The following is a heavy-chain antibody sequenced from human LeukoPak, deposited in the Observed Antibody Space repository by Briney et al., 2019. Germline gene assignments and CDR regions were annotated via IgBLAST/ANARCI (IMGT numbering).Heavy chain of an antibody. CDR1: GGSISSYY. Sequence: PSETLSLTCTVSGGSISSYYWSWIRQPPGKGLEWIGYIYYSGSTNYNPSLKSRVTISVDTSKNQFSLKLSSVTAADTAVYYCARADGYNPFDGTTFDYWGQGTLVTVSS. D-gene: IGHD5-24*01. CDR3: ARADGYNPFDGTTFDY. V-gene: IGHV4-59*01. J-gene: IGHJ4*02. CDR2: IYYSGST.